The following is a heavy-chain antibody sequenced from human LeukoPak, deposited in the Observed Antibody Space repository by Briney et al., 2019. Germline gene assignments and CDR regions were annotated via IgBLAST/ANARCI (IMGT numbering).Heavy chain of an antibody. CDR3: AKDRRRYYDSSDWFDP. CDR1: GFTFSSYA. Sequence: PGGSLRLSCAASGFTFSSYAMSWVRQAPGKGLEWVSAISGSGGSTYYADSVKGRFTISRDNSKNTLYLQMNSLRAEDTAVYYCAKDRRRYYDSSDWFDPWGQGTLVTVSS. V-gene: IGHV3-23*01. J-gene: IGHJ5*02. CDR2: ISGSGGST. D-gene: IGHD3-22*01.